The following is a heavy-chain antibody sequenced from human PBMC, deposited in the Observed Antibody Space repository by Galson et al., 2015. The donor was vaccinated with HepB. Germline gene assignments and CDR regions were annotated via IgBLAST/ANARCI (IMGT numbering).Heavy chain of an antibody. CDR3: AATYYPDSSGHPPLFDYYYYGMDV. Sequence: SVKVSCKASGGTFSSSVISWVRQAPGQGLEWMGGITPMFDTANYARRFQGRVTITADKSTSTVHMDLSSLRSDDTAVYYCAATYYPDSSGHPPLFDYYYYGMDVWVQGTTVTVSS. D-gene: IGHD3-22*01. J-gene: IGHJ6*02. V-gene: IGHV1-69*06. CDR1: GGTFSSSV. CDR2: ITPMFDTA.